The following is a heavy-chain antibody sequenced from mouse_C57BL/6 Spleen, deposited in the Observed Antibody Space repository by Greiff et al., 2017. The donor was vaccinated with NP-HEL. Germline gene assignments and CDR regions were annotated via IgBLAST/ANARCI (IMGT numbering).Heavy chain of an antibody. Sequence: QVQLQQSGAELVKPGASVKLSCKASGYTFTSYWMQWVKQRPGQGLEWIGEIDPSDSYTNYNQKFKGKATLTVDTSSSTAYMQLSSLTSEDSAVYYCARPDDGYYFDYWGKGTTLTVSS. J-gene: IGHJ2*01. CDR3: ARPDDGYYFDY. D-gene: IGHD2-3*01. CDR2: IDPSDSYT. V-gene: IGHV1-50*01. CDR1: GYTFTSYW.